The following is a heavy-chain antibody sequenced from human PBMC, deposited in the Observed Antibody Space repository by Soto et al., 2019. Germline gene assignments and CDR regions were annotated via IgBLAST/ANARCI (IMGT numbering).Heavy chain of an antibody. CDR2: ISWNSGSI. D-gene: IGHD1-7*01. CDR3: AKFQLEDWIYSTYFDY. J-gene: IGHJ4*02. CDR1: GFTFDDYA. Sequence: EVQLVESGGGLVQPGRSLRLSCAASGFTFDDYAMHWVRQAPGKGLEWVSGISWNSGSIGYADSVKGRFTISRDNAKNSLYLQMNSLRAEDTALYYCAKFQLEDWIYSTYFDYWGQGTLVTVSS. V-gene: IGHV3-9*01.